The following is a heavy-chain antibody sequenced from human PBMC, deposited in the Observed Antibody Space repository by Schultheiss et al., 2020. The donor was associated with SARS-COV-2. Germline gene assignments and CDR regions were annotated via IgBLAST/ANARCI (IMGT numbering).Heavy chain of an antibody. V-gene: IGHV1-69*13. CDR3: ARLPRSYPPDYYYGMDV. J-gene: IGHJ6*02. CDR1: GGTFSSYA. Sequence: SVKVSCKASGGTFSSYAISWVRQAPGQGLEWMGGIIPIFGTANYAQKFQGRVTITADESTSTAYMELSSLRSEDTAVYYCARLPRSYPPDYYYGMDVWGQGTTVTVSS. CDR2: IIPIFGTA. D-gene: IGHD1-26*01.